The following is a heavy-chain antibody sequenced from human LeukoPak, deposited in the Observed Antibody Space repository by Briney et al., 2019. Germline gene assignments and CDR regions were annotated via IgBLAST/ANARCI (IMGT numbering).Heavy chain of an antibody. Sequence: GGSLRLSCAASGFTFSSYSMNWVRQAPGKGLEWVANIKQDGSEKYYVDSVKGRFTISRDNAKNSLYLQMNSLRAEDTAVYYCARDSSEWLKPTGWFDPWGQGTLVTVSS. CDR1: GFTFSSYS. D-gene: IGHD6-19*01. J-gene: IGHJ5*02. V-gene: IGHV3-7*01. CDR3: ARDSSEWLKPTGWFDP. CDR2: IKQDGSEK.